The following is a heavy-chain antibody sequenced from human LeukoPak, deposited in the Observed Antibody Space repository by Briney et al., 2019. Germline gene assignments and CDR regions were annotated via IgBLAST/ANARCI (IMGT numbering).Heavy chain of an antibody. CDR2: IKQDGSEK. CDR1: GFTSSSYW. J-gene: IGHJ4*02. Sequence: PGGFLRLSCAASGFTSSSYWMSWVRQAPGKGLEWVANIKQDGSEKYYVDSVKGRFTISRDNAKNSLYLQMNSLRAEDTAVYYCARDGEWFGELFLDYWGQGTLVTVSS. D-gene: IGHD3-10*01. V-gene: IGHV3-7*01. CDR3: ARDGEWFGELFLDY.